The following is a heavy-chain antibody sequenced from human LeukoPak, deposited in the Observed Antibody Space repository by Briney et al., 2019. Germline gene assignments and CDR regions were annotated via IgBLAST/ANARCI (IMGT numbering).Heavy chain of an antibody. D-gene: IGHD3-3*01. CDR2: IWYDGSNK. J-gene: IGHJ6*03. CDR3: AKDVTIFGVAVYYMDV. Sequence: VQPGGSLRLSCAASGFTFSSYAMSWVRQAPGKGLEWVAAIWYDGSNKYYVDSVKGRFTISRDNSKNTLYLQMNSLRAEDTAVYYCAKDVTIFGVAVYYMDVWGKGTTVTVSS. V-gene: IGHV3-33*06. CDR1: GFTFSSYA.